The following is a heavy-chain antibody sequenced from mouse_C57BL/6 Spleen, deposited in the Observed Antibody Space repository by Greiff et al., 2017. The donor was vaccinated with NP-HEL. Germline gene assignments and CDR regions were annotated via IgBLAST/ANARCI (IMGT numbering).Heavy chain of an antibody. CDR3: ARGLRGAMDY. Sequence: EVMLVESGGGLVKPGGSLKLSCAASGFTFSDYGMHWVRQAPEKGLEWVAYISSGSSTIYYADTVKGRFTISRDNAKNTLFRQMTSLRSEDTAMYYCARGLRGAMDYWGQGTSVTVSS. CDR2: ISSGSSTI. D-gene: IGHD2-4*01. J-gene: IGHJ4*01. CDR1: GFTFSDYG. V-gene: IGHV5-17*01.